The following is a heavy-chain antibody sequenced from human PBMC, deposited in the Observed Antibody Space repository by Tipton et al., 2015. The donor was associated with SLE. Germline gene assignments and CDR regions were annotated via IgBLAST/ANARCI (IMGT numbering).Heavy chain of an antibody. Sequence: GLVKPSETLSLTCGVYDGSFSAYNWNRIRQSPGKGLEWIGEINHSGSANYNPSLKSRVTISVDTSKNQFSLRLPSVTAADTAVYFCARRSGGWLYFDSWGQGTLVTVSS. CDR2: INHSGSA. J-gene: IGHJ4*02. V-gene: IGHV4-34*01. CDR1: DGSFSAYN. CDR3: ARRSGGWLYFDS. D-gene: IGHD2-15*01.